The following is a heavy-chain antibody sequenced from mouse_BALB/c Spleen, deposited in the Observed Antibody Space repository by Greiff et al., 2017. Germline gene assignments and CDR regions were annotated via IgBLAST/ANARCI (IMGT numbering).Heavy chain of an antibody. Sequence: VKLMESGPGLVQPSQSLSITCTVSGFSLTSYGVHWVRQSPGKGLEWLGVIWSGGSTDYNAAFISRLSISKDNSKSQVFFKMNSLQANDTAIYYCASYYPFAYWGQGTLVTVSA. CDR3: ASYYPFAY. V-gene: IGHV2-2*02. J-gene: IGHJ3*01. D-gene: IGHD1-1*01. CDR2: IWSGGST. CDR1: GFSLTSYG.